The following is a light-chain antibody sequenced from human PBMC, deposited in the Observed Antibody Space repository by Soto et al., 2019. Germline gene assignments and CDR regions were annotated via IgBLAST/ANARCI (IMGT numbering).Light chain of an antibody. CDR2: GTS. CDR1: QSVSSNQ. J-gene: IGKJ1*01. V-gene: IGKV3-20*01. CDR3: QQYGRSPTT. Sequence: EILLKQSPATSSLSPGEGASLFCRVSQSVSSNQIAWYQQRPGQTPRLLMYGTSSRAPGIPDRFSGSGSGTDFTLTISRLEPEDFAVYYCQQYGRSPTTFGQGTKVDIK.